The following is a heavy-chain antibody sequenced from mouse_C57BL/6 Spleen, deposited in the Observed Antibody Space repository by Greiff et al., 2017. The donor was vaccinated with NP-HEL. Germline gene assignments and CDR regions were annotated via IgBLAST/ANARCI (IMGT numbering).Heavy chain of an antibody. CDR1: GYTFTDYY. V-gene: IGHV1-76*01. Sequence: QVQLQQSGAELVRPGASVKLSCKASGYTFTDYYINWVKQRPGQGLEWIARIYPGSGNTYYNEKFKGKATLTAEKSSGTAYMQLSSLTSEDSAVYFCARSGYGSSNYAMDYWGQGTSVTVSS. CDR2: IYPGSGNT. J-gene: IGHJ4*01. CDR3: ARSGYGSSNYAMDY. D-gene: IGHD1-1*01.